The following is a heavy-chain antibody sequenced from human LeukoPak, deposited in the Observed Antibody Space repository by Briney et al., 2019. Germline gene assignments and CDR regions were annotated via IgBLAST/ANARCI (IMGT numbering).Heavy chain of an antibody. Sequence: ASVKVSCKASGYTFTTYAMHWARQAPGQRLEWLGWINSDNGNTKYSHKFQGRVTITRDTSAYTAYMELRSLSSADTAVYFCARAPYDFLTGYSLNWFDPWGQGTLVTVSS. D-gene: IGHD3-9*01. V-gene: IGHV1-3*04. CDR2: INSDNGNT. J-gene: IGHJ5*02. CDR3: ARAPYDFLTGYSLNWFDP. CDR1: GYTFTTYA.